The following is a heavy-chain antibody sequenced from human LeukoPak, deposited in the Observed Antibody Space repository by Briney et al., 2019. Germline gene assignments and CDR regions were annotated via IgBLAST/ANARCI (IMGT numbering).Heavy chain of an antibody. V-gene: IGHV1-2*02. J-gene: IGHJ4*02. Sequence: ASVKASCKASVSTLRGNYIHWLRQAPGQSLEWMGWIDANNGDTKSAQKLQGRVTMSGDTSISTAYMDLSSLSPDDAAVYYCARDPSSVTLYFFDYWGQGTLVTVSS. D-gene: IGHD4-11*01. CDR2: IDANNGDT. CDR1: VSTLRGNY. CDR3: ARDPSSVTLYFFDY.